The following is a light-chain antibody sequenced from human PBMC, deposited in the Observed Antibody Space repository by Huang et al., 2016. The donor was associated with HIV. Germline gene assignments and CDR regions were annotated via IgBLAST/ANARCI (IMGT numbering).Light chain of an antibody. CDR1: QSVFHSSNNKNY. J-gene: IGKJ1*01. CDR3: HQYYSSPQT. V-gene: IGKV4-1*01. Sequence: DIVVTQSPGSLALSLGERAAINCTSSQSVFHSSNNKNYVSWYQLKPGQSPQLLIYWVSTREFGVPDRFRGTGSGTDFTLTITSLQAEDVAVYYCHQYYSSPQTFGQGTKVEV. CDR2: WVS.